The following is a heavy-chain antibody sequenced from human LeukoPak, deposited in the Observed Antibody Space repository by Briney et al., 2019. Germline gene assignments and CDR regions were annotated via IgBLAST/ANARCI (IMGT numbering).Heavy chain of an antibody. J-gene: IGHJ6*02. D-gene: IGHD2-2*01. Sequence: GGSLRLSCAASGFTFVDYAMHWFRKAPGKGLGGFSGISGNSGSIGYADSVKGRFTISRDTAKNSLYLQMNSLRAEDTALYYCAKAVVPAAMHVYYYGMDVWGQGTTVTVSS. V-gene: IGHV3-9*01. CDR1: GFTFVDYA. CDR3: AKAVVPAAMHVYYYGMDV. CDR2: ISGNSGSI.